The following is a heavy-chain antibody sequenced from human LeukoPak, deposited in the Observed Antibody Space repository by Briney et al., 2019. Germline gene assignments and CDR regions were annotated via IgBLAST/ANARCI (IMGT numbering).Heavy chain of an antibody. CDR2: INSDGSST. V-gene: IGHV3-74*01. CDR3: ATSTYCSGGSCYSRTFQY. Sequence: GGSLRLSCAASGFTFSSYWMHWVRQAPGKGLVWVSRINSDGSSTNYADFVKGRFTISRDNAKNTLYLQMNSLRAEDTAVYYCATSTYCSGGSCYSRTFQYWGQGTLVTVSS. J-gene: IGHJ4*02. CDR1: GFTFSSYW. D-gene: IGHD2-15*01.